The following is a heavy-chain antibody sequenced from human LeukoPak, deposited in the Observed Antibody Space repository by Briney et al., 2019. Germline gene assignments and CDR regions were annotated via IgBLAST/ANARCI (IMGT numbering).Heavy chain of an antibody. CDR1: GYTFTSYD. CDR3: ARAWFGAGGYYYYYMDV. J-gene: IGHJ6*03. D-gene: IGHD3-10*01. V-gene: IGHV1-8*01. CDR2: MNPNSGNT. Sequence: ASVKVSCKXSGYTFTSYDINWVRQATGQGLEWMGWMNPNSGNTGYAQKFQGRVTMTRNTSISTAYMELSSLRSEDTAVYYCARAWFGAGGYYYYYMDVWGKGTTVTVSS.